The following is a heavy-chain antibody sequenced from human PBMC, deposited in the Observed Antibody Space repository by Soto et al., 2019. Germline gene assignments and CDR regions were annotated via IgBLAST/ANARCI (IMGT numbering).Heavy chain of an antibody. V-gene: IGHV3-21*01. J-gene: IGHJ4*02. Sequence: PGGSLRLSCAASGFTFSSYSMNWVRQAPGKGPEWVSSISSSSSYIYYADSVKGRFTISRDNAKNSLYLQMNSLRAEDTAVYYCARGLYYYDSSGLPPFDYWGQGTLVTVSS. D-gene: IGHD3-22*01. CDR3: ARGLYYYDSSGLPPFDY. CDR2: ISSSSSYI. CDR1: GFTFSSYS.